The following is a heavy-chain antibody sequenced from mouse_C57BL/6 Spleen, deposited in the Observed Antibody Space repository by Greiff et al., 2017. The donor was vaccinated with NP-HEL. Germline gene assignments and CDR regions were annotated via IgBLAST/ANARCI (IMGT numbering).Heavy chain of an antibody. CDR3: ARHHAYYSNYGWFAY. Sequence: VQLQQSGPELVKPGASVKISCKASGYSFTGYYMNWVKQSPEKSLEWIGEINPSTGGTTYNQKFKAKATLTVDKSSSTAYMQLKSLTSEDSAVYYCARHHAYYSNYGWFAYWGQGTLVTVSA. J-gene: IGHJ3*01. D-gene: IGHD2-5*01. V-gene: IGHV1-42*01. CDR1: GYSFTGYY. CDR2: INPSTGGT.